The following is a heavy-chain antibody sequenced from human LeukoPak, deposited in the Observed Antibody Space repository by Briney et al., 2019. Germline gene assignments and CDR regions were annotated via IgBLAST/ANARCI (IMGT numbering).Heavy chain of an antibody. D-gene: IGHD1-26*01. Sequence: SQTVSLTCAISGDSVSSNSAAWIWIGQSPSRGLEGLASTYYRSKWYNDYAVSVKSRITINPDTSKNQFSLQLNSVTPEDTAVYYCAREGEVGTTWSWFDPWGQGTLVTVSS. V-gene: IGHV6-1*01. CDR2: TYYRSKWYN. CDR3: AREGEVGTTWSWFDP. J-gene: IGHJ5*02. CDR1: GDSVSSNSAA.